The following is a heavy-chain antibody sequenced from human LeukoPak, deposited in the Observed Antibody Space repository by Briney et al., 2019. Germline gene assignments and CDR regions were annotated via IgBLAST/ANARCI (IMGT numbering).Heavy chain of an antibody. Sequence: SETLSLTCTVSGGSISSSSYYWGWIRQPPGKGLEWIGSIYYSGSTYYNPSLKSRVTISVDTSKNQFSLKLSSVTAADTAVYYCARVRIVVVIRSMGAFDIWGQGTMVTVSS. CDR3: ARVRIVVVIRSMGAFDI. V-gene: IGHV4-39*07. J-gene: IGHJ3*02. CDR2: IYYSGST. D-gene: IGHD3-22*01. CDR1: GGSISSSSYY.